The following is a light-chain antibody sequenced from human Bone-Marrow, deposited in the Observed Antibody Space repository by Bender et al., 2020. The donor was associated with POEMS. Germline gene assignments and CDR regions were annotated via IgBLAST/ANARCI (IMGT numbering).Light chain of an antibody. Sequence: QSALTQSASVSGSPGQSITISCTATSGDFGDHNYVSWYQQHPGKAPKVIIYDVSDRPSGVSNRFSASKSGNTASLTISWLQAEDEADYYCSSYRSRTGVWVFGGGTTLTVL. CDR1: SGDFGDHNY. J-gene: IGLJ3*02. CDR2: DVS. V-gene: IGLV2-14*03. CDR3: SSYRSRTGVWV.